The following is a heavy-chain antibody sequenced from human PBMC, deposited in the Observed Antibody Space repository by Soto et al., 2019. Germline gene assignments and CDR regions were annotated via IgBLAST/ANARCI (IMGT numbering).Heavy chain of an antibody. CDR2: VYVTGTGT. Sequence: ASVKVSCKASGYPFTTYHLHWVRQAPGQRLEWMGIVYVTGTGTRSAQKFQGRLTMTRDRSTRTVYMELSSLRSEDTAVYYCARPEGYGAGSYYLDSWGPGTLEIVSS. D-gene: IGHD3-10*01. V-gene: IGHV1-46*01. CDR1: GYPFTTYH. CDR3: ARPEGYGAGSYYLDS. J-gene: IGHJ4*02.